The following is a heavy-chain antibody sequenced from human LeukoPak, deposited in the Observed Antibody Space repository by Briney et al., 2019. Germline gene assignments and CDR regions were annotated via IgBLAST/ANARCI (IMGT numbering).Heavy chain of an antibody. Sequence: GGSLRLSCAASGFTFSSYAMHWVRQAPGKGLEWVAVISFDGSNKYYADSVKGRFTISRDNSKNTLYLQMNSLRAEDTAVYYSARGSRTIVTTKFARGHYMDVWGKGTTVTISS. CDR3: ARGSRTIVTTKFARGHYMDV. V-gene: IGHV3-30*04. CDR2: ISFDGSNK. CDR1: GFTFSSYA. J-gene: IGHJ6*03. D-gene: IGHD5-12*01.